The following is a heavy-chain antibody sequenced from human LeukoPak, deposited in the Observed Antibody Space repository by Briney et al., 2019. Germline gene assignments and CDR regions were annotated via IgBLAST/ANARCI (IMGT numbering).Heavy chain of an antibody. Sequence: GSLRLSCAASGFTFSSYAMSWVRQPPGKGLEWIGEINHSGSTNYDPSLKSRVTISVDTSKNQFSLKLSSVTAADTAVYYCAREGSTSRPIDYWGQGTLVTVSS. J-gene: IGHJ4*02. V-gene: IGHV4-34*01. CDR2: INHSGST. CDR1: GFTFSSYA. D-gene: IGHD2-2*01. CDR3: AREGSTSRPIDY.